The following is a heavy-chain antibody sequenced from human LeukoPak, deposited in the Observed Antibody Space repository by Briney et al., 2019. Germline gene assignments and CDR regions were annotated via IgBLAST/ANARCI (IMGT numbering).Heavy chain of an antibody. CDR2: INPSGGST. V-gene: IGHV1-46*01. J-gene: IGHJ5*02. D-gene: IGHD4-17*01. Sequence: ASVKVSCKASGYTFTSYYMHWVRRAPGQGLXXXXIINPSGGSTSYAQKFQGRVTMTRDTSTSTVYMELSSLRSGDTAVYYCARGGGGYGDYTPWGQGTLVTVSS. CDR3: ARGGGGYGDYTP. CDR1: GYTFTSYY.